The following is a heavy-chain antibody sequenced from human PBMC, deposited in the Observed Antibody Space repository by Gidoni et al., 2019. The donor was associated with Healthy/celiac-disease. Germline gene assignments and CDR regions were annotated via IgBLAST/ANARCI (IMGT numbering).Heavy chain of an antibody. V-gene: IGHV1-18*01. D-gene: IGHD3-10*01. CDR3: ARDLFERLGYYGSGSYLSYYYYYGMDV. J-gene: IGHJ6*02. CDR2: ISAYNGNT. Sequence: QVQLVQSGAEVKKPGASVKVSCKASGYTFTSYGIRWVRQAPGQGLEWMGWISAYNGNTNYAQKLQGRVTMTTDTSTSTAYMELRSLRSDDTAVYYCARDLFERLGYYGSGSYLSYYYYYGMDVWGQGTTVTVSS. CDR1: GYTFTSYG.